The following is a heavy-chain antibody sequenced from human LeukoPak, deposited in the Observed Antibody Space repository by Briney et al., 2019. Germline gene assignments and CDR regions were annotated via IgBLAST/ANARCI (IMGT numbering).Heavy chain of an antibody. J-gene: IGHJ5*02. D-gene: IGHD2-8*01. CDR3: ARDNGEWRLNWFDH. Sequence: GGSLRLSCAASGFTFTTYVMHWVRQAPGKGLDWLALIWDDGNNKYYADSVKGRFTISRDNSKNTLYLQMNCLRAEDTAVYYCARDNGEWRLNWFDHWGQGTLVTVSS. CDR2: IWDDGNNK. CDR1: GFTFTTYV. V-gene: IGHV3-33*01.